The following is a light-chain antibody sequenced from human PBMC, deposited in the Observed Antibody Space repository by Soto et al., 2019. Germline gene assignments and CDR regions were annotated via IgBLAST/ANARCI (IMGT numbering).Light chain of an antibody. V-gene: IGLV2-14*01. CDR3: SSYASSSIYG. CDR1: SSDVGGYNY. CDR2: DVS. J-gene: IGLJ1*01. Sequence: QSALTQPASVSGSPGQSITISFTGTSSDVGGYNYVSWYQQHPGKAPKLIIYDVSNRPSGVSNRFSGSKSGNTASLTISGLQAEDEADYYCSSYASSSIYGFGTGTKVTVL.